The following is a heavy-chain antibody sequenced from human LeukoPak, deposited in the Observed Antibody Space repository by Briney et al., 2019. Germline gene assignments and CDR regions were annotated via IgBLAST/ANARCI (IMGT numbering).Heavy chain of an antibody. CDR1: GFTFSNYW. CDR2: INDDGSAT. J-gene: IGHJ4*02. CDR3: AREILAPGKTHDY. Sequence: GGSLRLSCAASGFTFSNYWMHWVRQVPGKGLVWVSRINDDGSATFYADSVKGRFTISRDNAKNTLFLQINSLRAEDTAVYYCAREILAPGKTHDYWGQGTLVAVSS. V-gene: IGHV3-74*01.